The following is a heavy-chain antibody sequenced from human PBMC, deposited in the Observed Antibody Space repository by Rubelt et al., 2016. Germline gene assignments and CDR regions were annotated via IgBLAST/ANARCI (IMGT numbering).Heavy chain of an antibody. CDR1: GGSISSSSYY. Sequence: QLQLQESGPGLVKPSETLSLTCTVSGGSISSSSYYWGWIRQPPGKGLEWIGSIYYSGSTYYNPSLKGGVTISVETSKNQCSLKLSAVTAADTAVYYCASPSGSYWGLDYWGQGTLVTVSS. CDR2: IYYSGST. V-gene: IGHV4-39*01. CDR3: ASPSGSYWGLDY. J-gene: IGHJ4*02. D-gene: IGHD1-26*01.